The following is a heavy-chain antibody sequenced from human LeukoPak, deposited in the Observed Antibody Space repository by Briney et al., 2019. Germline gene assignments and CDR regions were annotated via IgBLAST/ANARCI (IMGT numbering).Heavy chain of an antibody. CDR3: ARSTLGRSSSWMGH. CDR1: GFTFSSYG. J-gene: IGHJ4*02. V-gene: IGHV3-30*03. CDR2: ISYDGSNK. Sequence: PGGSLRLSCAASGFTFSSYGMHWVRQAPGKGLEWVAVISYDGSNKYYADSVKGRFTISRDNSKNTLYLEMNSLRAEDTAVYYCARSTLGRSSSWMGHWGQGTLVTVSS. D-gene: IGHD6-13*01.